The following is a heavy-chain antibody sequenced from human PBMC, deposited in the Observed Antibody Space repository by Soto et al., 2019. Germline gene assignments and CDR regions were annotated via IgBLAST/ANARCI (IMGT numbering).Heavy chain of an antibody. CDR2: ISSNGGST. CDR1: GFTFSSYA. CDR3: ARDYGSGLGDAFDI. Sequence: GSLRLSCAASGFTFSSYAMHWVRQAPGKGLEYVSAISSNGGSTYYANSVKGRFTISRDNSKNTLYLQMGSLRAEDMAVYYCARDYGSGLGDAFDIWGQGTMVTVSS. J-gene: IGHJ3*02. D-gene: IGHD6-19*01. V-gene: IGHV3-64*01.